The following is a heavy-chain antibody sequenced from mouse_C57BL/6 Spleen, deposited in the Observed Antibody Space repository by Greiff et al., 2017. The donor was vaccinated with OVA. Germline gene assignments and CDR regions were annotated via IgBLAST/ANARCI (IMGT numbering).Heavy chain of an antibody. V-gene: IGHV1-55*01. CDR2: LYPGSGST. Sequence: QVQLQQPGAELVKPGASVKMSCKASGYTFTSYWITWVKQRPGQGLEWIGDLYPGSGSTNYNEKFQSKATLTVDTSSRTAYMQLSSLTSEDSAVYCCARDGSYYTYFDDWGQGTTLTVSS. J-gene: IGHJ2*01. CDR1: GYTFTSYW. D-gene: IGHD2-12*01. CDR3: ARDGSYYTYFDD.